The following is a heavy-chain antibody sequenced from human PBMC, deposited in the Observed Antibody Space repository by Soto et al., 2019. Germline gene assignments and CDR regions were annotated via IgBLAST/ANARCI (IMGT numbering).Heavy chain of an antibody. CDR2: IGTAGDT. CDR1: GFTFSKND. J-gene: IGHJ4*02. D-gene: IGHD2-2*01. Sequence: GGSLRLSCAASGFTFSKNDMHRVRQATGKGLEWVSVIGTAGDTYYPGSVKGRFTISRENAKNSVSIQMSSLRAGDTTVYYCARDSEGVSYYQLRSRPFVYWGQGTLVTVSS. CDR3: ARDSEGVSYYQLRSRPFVY. V-gene: IGHV3-13*01.